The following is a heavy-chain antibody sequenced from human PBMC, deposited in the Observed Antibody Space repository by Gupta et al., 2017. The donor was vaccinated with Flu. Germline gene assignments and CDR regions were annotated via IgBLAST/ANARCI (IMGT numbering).Heavy chain of an antibody. D-gene: IGHD6-13*01. Sequence: EVQLLESGGGLVQPGGSLRLSCAASGFTFSSYAMSWVRQAPGKGLEWVSAISGSGGSTYYADSVKGRFTISRDNSKNTLYLQMNSLRAEDTAVYYCAKGQIAAAGWANWYFDLWGRGTLVTVSS. J-gene: IGHJ2*01. V-gene: IGHV3-23*01. CDR3: AKGQIAAAGWANWYFDL. CDR2: ISGSGGST. CDR1: GFTFSSYA.